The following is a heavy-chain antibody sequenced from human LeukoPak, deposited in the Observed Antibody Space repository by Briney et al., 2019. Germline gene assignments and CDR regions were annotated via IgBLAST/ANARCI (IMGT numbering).Heavy chain of an antibody. J-gene: IGHJ6*03. V-gene: IGHV3-30*02. CDR2: IRYDGTNK. CDR3: AKGLWQQGIYYYYYYMDV. Sequence: PGGSLRLSCEASGFSFSSYGLHWVRQAPGKGLEWVAFIRYDGTNKYYADSVKGRFTISRDNSKNTLSLQMNGLRAEDTAVYYCAKGLWQQGIYYYYYYMDVWGKGTTVTVSS. D-gene: IGHD7-27*01. CDR1: GFSFSSYG.